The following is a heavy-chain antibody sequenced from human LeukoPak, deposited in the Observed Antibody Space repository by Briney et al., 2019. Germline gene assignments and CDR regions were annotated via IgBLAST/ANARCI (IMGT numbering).Heavy chain of an antibody. J-gene: IGHJ4*02. CDR2: IYTSGST. CDR3: ARDYYDSSGYYFDY. Sequence: PSETLSLTCTVSGGSISSGSYYWSWLRQPAGKGLEWIGRIYTSGSTNYNPSLKSRVTISVDTSKNQFSLKLSSVTAADTAVYYCARDYYDSSGYYFDYWGQGTLVTVSS. CDR1: GGSISSGSYY. D-gene: IGHD3-22*01. V-gene: IGHV4-61*02.